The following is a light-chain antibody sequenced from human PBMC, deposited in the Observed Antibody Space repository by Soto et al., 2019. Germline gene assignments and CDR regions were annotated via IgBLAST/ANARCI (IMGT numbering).Light chain of an antibody. V-gene: IGKV3-20*01. J-gene: IGKJ1*01. CDR1: QSVSNDF. Sequence: EIVLTQSPGILSLSPGERATLSCRASQSVSNDFLAWYQQKPGQAPRLLIYGASTRATDVPDRFSGSGSGTDFTLTITRLEPEDFAVYYCQRFGTSPPWTFGQGTKV. CDR3: QRFGTSPPWT. CDR2: GAS.